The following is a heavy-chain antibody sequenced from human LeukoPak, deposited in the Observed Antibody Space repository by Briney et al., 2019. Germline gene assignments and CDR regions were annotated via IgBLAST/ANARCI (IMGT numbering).Heavy chain of an antibody. CDR3: ARDSVWRGPPIAVAGTDF. CDR2: ISPSSTYI. V-gene: IGHV3-21*01. Sequence: GGSLRLSCAASGFTFSSCSMNWVRQAPGKGLEWVSSISPSSTYIYYADSMKGRFTISRDNAKNSLYLQMNSLRAEDTAVYYCARDSVWRGPPIAVAGTDFWGQGTLVTVSS. CDR1: GFTFSSCS. J-gene: IGHJ4*02. D-gene: IGHD6-19*01.